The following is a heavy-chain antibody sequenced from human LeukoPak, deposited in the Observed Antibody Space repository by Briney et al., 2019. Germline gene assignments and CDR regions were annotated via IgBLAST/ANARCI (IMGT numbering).Heavy chain of an antibody. Sequence: GGSLRLSCAASGFTFSDYYMNWVRQARGKGLEWVSTISDGSRDTHYAGSVKGRFTISRDDSQNIVYLQMDSLRAEDTALYYCTTRLRNHFDYWGQGTQVTVSS. CDR3: TTRLRNHFDY. D-gene: IGHD5-12*01. V-gene: IGHV3-11*03. J-gene: IGHJ4*02. CDR2: ISDGSRDT. CDR1: GFTFSDYY.